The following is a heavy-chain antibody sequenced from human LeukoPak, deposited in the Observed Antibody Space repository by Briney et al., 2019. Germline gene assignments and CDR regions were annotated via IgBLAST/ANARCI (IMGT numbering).Heavy chain of an antibody. CDR3: ALFLRSSQSQGR. Sequence: AGGSLRLSCGASGFIFDTHDMHWVRQAPGKGLEWVAFIRSDGYHTYYADSVKGRFTISRDNAKNSLYLQMNSLRAEDTAVYYCALFLRSSQSQGRWGQGTLVTVSS. CDR2: IRSDGYHT. D-gene: IGHD2/OR15-2a*01. CDR1: GFIFDTHD. J-gene: IGHJ4*02. V-gene: IGHV3-30*02.